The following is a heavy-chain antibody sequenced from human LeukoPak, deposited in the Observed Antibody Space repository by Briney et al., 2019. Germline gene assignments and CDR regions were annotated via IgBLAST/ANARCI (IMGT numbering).Heavy chain of an antibody. D-gene: IGHD6-19*01. V-gene: IGHV3-23*01. CDR1: GFTFSSYA. CDR2: ISSSGSST. Sequence: PGGSLRLSCTLSGFTFSSYAMTWVRQAPGKGLEWVSAISSSGSSTYYADSVKGRFTISRDNSKNTLYLQVNSLGAEDTALYYCAKDWRSGGWYPFFDLWGQGTMVTVS. CDR3: AKDWRSGGWYPFFDL. J-gene: IGHJ3*01.